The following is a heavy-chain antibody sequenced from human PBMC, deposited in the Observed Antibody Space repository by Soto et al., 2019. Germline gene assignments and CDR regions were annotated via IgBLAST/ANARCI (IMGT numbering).Heavy chain of an antibody. Sequence: QVQLVQSGAEVKKPGASVKVSCKASGYIFTSYYIHWVRQAPGQGLEWMGLINPSGGTTNYAQKFPGRVTMARDTSTSTVYMELSSLRSEDTAVYYCARALHYPDAIGYPGYFQYWGQGTLVTVSS. CDR2: INPSGGTT. V-gene: IGHV1-46*01. CDR1: GYIFTSYY. J-gene: IGHJ1*01. CDR3: ARALHYPDAIGYPGYFQY. D-gene: IGHD3-22*01.